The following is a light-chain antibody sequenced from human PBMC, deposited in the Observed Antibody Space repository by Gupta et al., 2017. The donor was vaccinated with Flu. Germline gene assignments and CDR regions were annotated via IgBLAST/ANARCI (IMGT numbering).Light chain of an antibody. V-gene: IGKV1-39*01. CDR2: AAS. CDR1: QSINTY. CDR3: QESYSTFT. J-gene: IGKJ4*01. Sequence: QMTQSPSSLSASVGDRVTITCRTTQSINTYLNWYQQKPGKAPKLLIYAASTLQSGVPSRFSGSGSGTEFTLTISSLQPEDFATYYWQESYSTFTFGGGTKVEIK.